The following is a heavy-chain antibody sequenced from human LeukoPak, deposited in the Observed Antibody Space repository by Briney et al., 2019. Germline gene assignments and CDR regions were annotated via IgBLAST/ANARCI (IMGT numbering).Heavy chain of an antibody. CDR2: ISYDGSNK. CDR3: AREIRYFDWSPNPFDY. CDR1: GFTFSSYA. J-gene: IGHJ4*02. V-gene: IGHV3-30*04. D-gene: IGHD3-9*01. Sequence: GGSLRLSCAASGFTFSSYAMHWVRQAPGKGLEWVAVISYDGSNKYYADSVKGRFTISRDNSKNTLYLQMNSLRAEDTAVYYCAREIRYFDWSPNPFDYWGQGTLVTVSS.